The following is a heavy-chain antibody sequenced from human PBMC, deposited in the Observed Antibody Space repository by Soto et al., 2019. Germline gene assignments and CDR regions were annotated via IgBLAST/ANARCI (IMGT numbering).Heavy chain of an antibody. J-gene: IGHJ4*02. CDR2: ISGSGGST. CDR3: AKPHNRAPYSSGWYD. V-gene: IGHV3-23*01. Sequence: PAGSLRLTCAASGFTISSYAMSWVRQAPGKGLEWVSAISGSGGSTYYAGAVKGRFTISRDNSKTPLYLQMNSLRVEDTAVYYCAKPHNRAPYSSGWYDWGQGTLVTVSS. D-gene: IGHD6-19*01. CDR1: GFTISSYA.